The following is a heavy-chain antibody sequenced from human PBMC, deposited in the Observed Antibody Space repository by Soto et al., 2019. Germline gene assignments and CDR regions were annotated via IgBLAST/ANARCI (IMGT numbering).Heavy chain of an antibody. CDR2: IYYSGST. Sequence: LSLTCTVSGVSISSCDYYLSWIRQPPGKGLEWIGYIYYSGSTYYNPSLKSRVTISVDTSKNQFSLKLSSVTAADTAVYYCAREWAVATFYFDDWGQGTLVTVSS. CDR1: GVSISSCDYY. J-gene: IGHJ4*02. D-gene: IGHD5-12*01. CDR3: AREWAVATFYFDD. V-gene: IGHV4-30-4*01.